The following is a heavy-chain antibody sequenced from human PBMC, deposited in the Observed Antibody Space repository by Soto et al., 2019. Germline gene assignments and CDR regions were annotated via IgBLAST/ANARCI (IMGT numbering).Heavy chain of an antibody. J-gene: IGHJ4*02. V-gene: IGHV4-59*01. Sequence: SETLSLTCTVSGGSISSYSWSWIRQPPGKGLEWIGDIFYTGSTNYNPSLKSRVTISVDTSKNQFSLKLSSVTAADTAVYYCGRKNFGVNDYWGQGTLVTV. CDR1: GGSISSYS. CDR2: IFYTGST. D-gene: IGHD3-3*01. CDR3: GRKNFGVNDY.